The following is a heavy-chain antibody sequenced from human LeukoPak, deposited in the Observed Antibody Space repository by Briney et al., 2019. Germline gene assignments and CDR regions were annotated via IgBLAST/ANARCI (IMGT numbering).Heavy chain of an antibody. Sequence: SETLSLTCAVYGGSFSGYYWSWIRQPPGKGLEWIGEINHSGSTNYNPSLKSRVTISVDTSKNQFSLKLSSVTAADTAVYYCARGSSMVRGGSYYYYYYYMDVWGKGTTVTISS. CDR1: GGSFSGYY. J-gene: IGHJ6*03. CDR2: INHSGST. CDR3: ARGSSMVRGGSYYYYYYYMDV. V-gene: IGHV4-34*01. D-gene: IGHD3-10*01.